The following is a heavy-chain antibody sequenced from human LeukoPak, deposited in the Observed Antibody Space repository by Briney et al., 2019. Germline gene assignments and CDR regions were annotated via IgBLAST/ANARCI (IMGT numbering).Heavy chain of an antibody. CDR3: ALFGYSSSWYESPFAS. J-gene: IGHJ4*02. CDR2: IYWDDDK. Sequence: SGPTLVDPTQTLTLTCTFSGFSLSTSGVGVGWIRQPPGRALEWLALIYWDDDKRYSPSLKSRLTITKDTSKNQVVLTMTNMDPVDTATYYCALFGYSSSWYESPFASWGQGTLVTVSS. D-gene: IGHD6-13*01. V-gene: IGHV2-5*02. CDR1: GFSLSTSGVG.